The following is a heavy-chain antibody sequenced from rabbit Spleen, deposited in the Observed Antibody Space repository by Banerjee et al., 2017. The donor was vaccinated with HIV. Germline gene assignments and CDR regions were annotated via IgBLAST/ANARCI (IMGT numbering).Heavy chain of an antibody. V-gene: IGHV1S45*01. D-gene: IGHD1-1*01. CDR3: ARAPSSSGYVFNL. J-gene: IGHJ4*01. CDR1: GFSFSNKAV. Sequence: QEQLVESGGGLVKPEGSPKLSCTASGFSFSNKAVMCWVRQAPGKGLEWIACIGGGSSGSTHYASWAKGRLTISKTSSTTVTLQMTSLTAADTATYFCARAPSSSGYVFNLWGPGTLVTVS. CDR2: IGGGSSGST.